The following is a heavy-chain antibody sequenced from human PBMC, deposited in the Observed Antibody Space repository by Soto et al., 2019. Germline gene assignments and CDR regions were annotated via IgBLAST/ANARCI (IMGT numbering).Heavy chain of an antibody. CDR2: ISSSGST. CDR3: ARSGVTGIVIPSHWFDP. V-gene: IGHV4-31*03. D-gene: IGHD2-21*02. Sequence: PSETLSLTCTVSGDTIGCVGYWIWILQFRERGLDWIGCISSSGSTYYNPALNNRISLSLDTSQNQFSLKLLSVTAADTAIYSCARSGVTGIVIPSHWFDPWGQGTLVTVSS. J-gene: IGHJ5*02. CDR1: GDTIGCVGY.